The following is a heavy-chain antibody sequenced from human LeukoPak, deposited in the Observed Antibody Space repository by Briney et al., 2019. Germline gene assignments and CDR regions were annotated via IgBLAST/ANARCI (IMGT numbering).Heavy chain of an antibody. D-gene: IGHD6-13*01. CDR3: AKDRTDSSSWYDAFDI. CDR2: IYSGGST. J-gene: IGHJ3*02. Sequence: GGSLRLSCAASGFTVSSNYMSWVRQAPGKGLEWVSVIYSGGSTYYADSVKGRFTISRDNSKNTLYLQMNSLRAEDTAVYYCAKDRTDSSSWYDAFDIWGQGTMVTVSS. V-gene: IGHV3-66*01. CDR1: GFTVSSNY.